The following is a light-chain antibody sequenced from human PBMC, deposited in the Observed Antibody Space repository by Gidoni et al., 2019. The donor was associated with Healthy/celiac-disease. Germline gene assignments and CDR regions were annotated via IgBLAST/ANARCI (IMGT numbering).Light chain of an antibody. CDR2: GAS. CDR3: QQYNNWPLYT. CDR1: QRVSSN. Sequence: EIVMTPSPATLSVSPCERATLSCSASQRVSSNLAWFQQKPGLAPRLLIYGASTRATGIQARFSGSGSGTEFTLTIRRLQSEDFAVYYCQQYNNWPLYTFGQGTKLEIK. V-gene: IGKV3-15*01. J-gene: IGKJ2*01.